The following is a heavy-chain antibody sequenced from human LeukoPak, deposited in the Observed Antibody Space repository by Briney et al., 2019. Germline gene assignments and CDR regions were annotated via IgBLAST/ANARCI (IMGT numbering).Heavy chain of an antibody. Sequence: GASVKVSCKASGYTFTSYDINWVRQATGQGLEWMGWMNPNSGNTGYAQKFQGRVTMTRNTSISTAYMELSSLRSDDTAVYYCARDLSRGFFSITMVRGAWFDPWGQGTLVTVSS. J-gene: IGHJ5*02. D-gene: IGHD3-10*01. CDR1: GYTFTSYD. CDR3: ARDLSRGFFSITMVRGAWFDP. V-gene: IGHV1-8*01. CDR2: MNPNSGNT.